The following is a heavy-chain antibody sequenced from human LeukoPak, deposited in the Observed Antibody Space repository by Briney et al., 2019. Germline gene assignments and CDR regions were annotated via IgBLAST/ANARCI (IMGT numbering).Heavy chain of an antibody. V-gene: IGHV3-48*01. CDR2: ISSSGSTK. J-gene: IGHJ4*02. Sequence: GGSLRLSCGASGITFSSYSMNWVRKAPGKGLEWVSYISSSGSTKYYADSVKGRFTISRDNARNSLYLQMNSLRAEDTAVYFCARGGLSIMGYWGQGTLVTVSS. CDR3: ARGGLSIMGY. D-gene: IGHD2/OR15-2a*01. CDR1: GITFSSYS.